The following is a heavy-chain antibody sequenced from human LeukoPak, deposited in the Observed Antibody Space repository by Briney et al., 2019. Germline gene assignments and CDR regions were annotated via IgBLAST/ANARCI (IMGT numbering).Heavy chain of an antibody. J-gene: IGHJ6*03. CDR1: GFTFSRYW. V-gene: IGHV3-7*01. CDR3: AREKEGYCSRTSCYLDYYYYYMDV. D-gene: IGHD2-2*01. Sequence: GGSLRLSCAASGFTFSRYWMTWVRQAPGKGLEWVANIKQDGSEKFYVDSVKGRFTISRDNAKNSLYLQMNSLRAEDTAVYYCAREKEGYCSRTSCYLDYYYYYMDVWGKGTTVTISS. CDR2: IKQDGSEK.